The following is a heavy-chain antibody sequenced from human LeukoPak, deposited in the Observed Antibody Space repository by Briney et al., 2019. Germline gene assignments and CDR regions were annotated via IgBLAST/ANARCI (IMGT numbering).Heavy chain of an antibody. Sequence: GGSLRLSCAASGFTFINAWMTWVRQAPGKGLEWVAVISYDGSNKYYADSVKGRFTISRDNSKKTLYLQMSSLRAEDTAVYYCAKANTAMATRARYFDYWGQGTLVTVSS. D-gene: IGHD5-18*01. CDR1: GFTFINAW. CDR2: ISYDGSNK. J-gene: IGHJ4*02. CDR3: AKANTAMATRARYFDY. V-gene: IGHV3-30*18.